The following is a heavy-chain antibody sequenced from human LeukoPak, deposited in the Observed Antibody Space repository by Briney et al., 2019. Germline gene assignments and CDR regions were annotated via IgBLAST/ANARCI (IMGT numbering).Heavy chain of an antibody. J-gene: IGHJ4*02. CDR3: ARALTTSWYYFDY. CDR2: ISSSGTTI. V-gene: IGHV3-48*03. D-gene: IGHD2-2*01. Sequence: GGSLRLSCAASGFTFISHEMNWVRQAPGKGLEWVSYISSSGTTIHYADSVEGRFTISRDNAKNSLYLQMNSLRAEDTAVYYCARALTTSWYYFDYWGQGTLVTVSS. CDR1: GFTFISHE.